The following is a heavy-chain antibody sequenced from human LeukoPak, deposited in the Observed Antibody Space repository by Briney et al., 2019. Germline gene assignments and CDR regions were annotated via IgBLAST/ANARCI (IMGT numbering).Heavy chain of an antibody. CDR2: IYYSGST. V-gene: IGHV4-39*01. J-gene: IGHJ6*03. CDR1: GGSISSSSYY. Sequence: SETLSLTCTVSGGSISSSSYYWGWIRQPPGKGLEWIGTIYYSGSTYYNPSLKSRVTISVDTSKNRFSLKLNSVTAADTAVYYCARHQDYYYYYMDVWGKGTTVTVSS. CDR3: ARHQDYYYYYMDV.